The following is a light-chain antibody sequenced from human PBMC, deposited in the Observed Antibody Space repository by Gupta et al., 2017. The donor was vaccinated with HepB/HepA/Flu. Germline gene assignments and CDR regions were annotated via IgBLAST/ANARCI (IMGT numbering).Light chain of an antibody. J-gene: IGLJ2*01. V-gene: IGLV1-40*01. CDR1: SSNIGAGYD. Sequence: QSVLTQPPSVSGAPGQRVTISCTASSSNIGAGYDVHWYQQLPGTAPKLLIYASRNRPSGVPDRFSGSKSGTSASLAITGLQAEDEAHFYCQSYDSGLSAVVFGGGTKLTVL. CDR3: QSYDSGLSAVV. CDR2: ASR.